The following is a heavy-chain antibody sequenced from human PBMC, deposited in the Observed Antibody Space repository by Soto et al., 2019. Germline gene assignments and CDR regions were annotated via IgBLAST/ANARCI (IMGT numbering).Heavy chain of an antibody. CDR1: GGSISSYY. J-gene: IGHJ5*02. Sequence: QVQLQESGPGLVKPSETLSLTCTVSGGSISSYYWSWIRQPPGKGLEWIGYIYYSGSTNYNPSLTSRVTISVDTSKNQFSLKLSSVTAADTAVYYCARGGYDFWSVNWFDPWGQGTLVTVSS. CDR3: ARGGYDFWSVNWFDP. D-gene: IGHD3-3*01. CDR2: IYYSGST. V-gene: IGHV4-59*01.